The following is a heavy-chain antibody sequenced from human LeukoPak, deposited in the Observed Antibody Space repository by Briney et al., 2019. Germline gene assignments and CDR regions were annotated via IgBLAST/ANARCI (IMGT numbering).Heavy chain of an antibody. CDR2: IYYSGST. J-gene: IGHJ4*02. CDR3: ARLNYDILTGSLYYFDY. D-gene: IGHD3-9*01. CDR1: GGSISSSSYY. V-gene: IGHV4-39*07. Sequence: SETLSLTCTVSGGSISSSSYYWGWIRQPPGKGLEWIGSIYYSGSTYYNPSLKSRVTISVDTSKNQFSLKLSSVTAADTAVYYCARLNYDILTGSLYYFDYWGQGTLVTVSS.